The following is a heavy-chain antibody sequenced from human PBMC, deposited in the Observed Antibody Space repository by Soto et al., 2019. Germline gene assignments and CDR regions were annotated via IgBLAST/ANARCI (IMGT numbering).Heavy chain of an antibody. CDR2: IIPILGIA. V-gene: IGHV1-69*08. D-gene: IGHD2-15*01. CDR3: ARDRFYCSGGSCYSIDAFDI. CDR1: GGTFSSYT. J-gene: IGHJ3*02. Sequence: QVQLVQSGAEVKKPGSSVKVSCKASGGTFSSYTISWVRQAPGQGLEWMGRIIPILGIANYAQKFQGRVTITADKSTSTAYMDLYSLRSEDTAVYYCARDRFYCSGGSCYSIDAFDIWGQGTMVTVPS.